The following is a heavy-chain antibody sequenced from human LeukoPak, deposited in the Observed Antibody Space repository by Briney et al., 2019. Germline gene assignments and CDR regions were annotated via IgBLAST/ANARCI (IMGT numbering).Heavy chain of an antibody. V-gene: IGHV4-39*01. D-gene: IGHD6-13*01. Sequence: PSETLCLTCTVSGASISSGSYYWSWIRQPPGTRPDWIGSIYYSGSTYYNPSLKSRVTISVDTSKNQFSLKLSSVTAADTAVYYCARYLNSAAGTGYGDYWGQGTLVTVSS. J-gene: IGHJ4*02. CDR2: IYYSGST. CDR1: GASISSGSYY. CDR3: ARYLNSAAGTGYGDY.